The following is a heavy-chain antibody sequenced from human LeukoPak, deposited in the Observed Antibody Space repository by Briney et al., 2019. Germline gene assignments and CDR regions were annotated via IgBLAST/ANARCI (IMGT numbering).Heavy chain of an antibody. V-gene: IGHV3-21*01. D-gene: IGHD1-26*01. Sequence: GGSLRLSCAASGFTFSSYSMNWFRQAPGKGLQWFSSITTTSGFLSYADSVKGRFTVYRDNAKSSLDLQMSSLRDEDTAVYYCARGGHGSVVGCDYFDYWGQGTLVTVSS. CDR1: GFTFSSYS. CDR3: ARGGHGSVVGCDYFDY. J-gene: IGHJ4*02. CDR2: ITTTSGFL.